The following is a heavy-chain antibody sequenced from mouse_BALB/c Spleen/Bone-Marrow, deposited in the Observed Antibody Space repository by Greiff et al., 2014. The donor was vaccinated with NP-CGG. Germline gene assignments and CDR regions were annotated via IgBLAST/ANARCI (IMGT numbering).Heavy chain of an antibody. CDR2: IDPANGNT. D-gene: IGHD1-1*01. J-gene: IGHJ3*01. V-gene: IGHV14-3*02. CDR1: GFNIKDTY. CDR3: AIYYYGSSGSAY. Sequence: VTLKESGAELVKPGASVKLSCTASGFNIKDTYMHWVKQRPEQGLEWIGRIDPANGNTKYDPKFQGKATITADTSSNTAYLQLSSLTSEDTAVYYCAIYYYGSSGSAYWGQGTLVTVSA.